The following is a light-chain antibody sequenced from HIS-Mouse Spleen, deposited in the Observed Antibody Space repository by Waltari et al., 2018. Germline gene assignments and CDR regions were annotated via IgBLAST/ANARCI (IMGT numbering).Light chain of an antibody. CDR1: SSDVGSYNL. CDR3: CSYAGSSTFVV. CDR2: EGR. V-gene: IGLV2-23*01. Sequence: QSALTQPASVSGSPGQSITISCTGTSSDVGSYNLVSWYQQHPGKAPKLMIYEGRKRPSGVSNRVSGSKSGNTASLTISGLQAEDEADYYCCSYAGSSTFVVFGGGTKLTVL. J-gene: IGLJ2*01.